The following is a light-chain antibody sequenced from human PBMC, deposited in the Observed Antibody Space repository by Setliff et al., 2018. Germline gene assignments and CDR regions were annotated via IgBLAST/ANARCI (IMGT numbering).Light chain of an antibody. V-gene: IGLV2-23*02. CDR1: SSDVGRYSL. CDR2: EVS. Sequence: QSALTQPASVSGSPGQSITISCTGTSSDVGRYSLISWYQQRPGKAPKLMIYEVSKRPSGVSNRFSGSKSGNTASLTISGLQAEDEADYYCCSYAGSSTVVFGGGTKVTVL. J-gene: IGLJ2*01. CDR3: CSYAGSSTVV.